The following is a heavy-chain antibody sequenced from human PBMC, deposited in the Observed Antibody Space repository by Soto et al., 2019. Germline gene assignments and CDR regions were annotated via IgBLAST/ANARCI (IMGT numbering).Heavy chain of an antibody. CDR2: IHVSGYT. CDR1: GVSITTGSYS. D-gene: IGHD2-2*01. J-gene: IGHJ5*02. CDR3: ARGGALRHNAHVPLDP. Sequence: QLQLQESGSGLVKPSQTLSLTCTVSGVSITTGSYSWSWIRQAPGKGLEWIGNIHVSGYTSFNTSPEGRGSISVAPTKNHFSPNVMPVAAPDTAVYYCARGGALRHNAHVPLDPWGQGRLVTVSS. V-gene: IGHV4-30-2*01.